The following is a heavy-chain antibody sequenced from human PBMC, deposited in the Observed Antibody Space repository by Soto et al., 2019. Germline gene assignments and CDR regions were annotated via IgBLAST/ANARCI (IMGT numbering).Heavy chain of an antibody. V-gene: IGHV3-48*02. CDR2: ISSSSSTI. Sequence: ESGGGLVQPGGSLRLSCAASGFTFRSYSMNWVRQAPGKGLEWVSYISSSSSTIYYADSVQGRFTISRDNAKNSLYLQMNSLRDEDTAVYYCARVGTAYCGGDCYSESVGWGQGTLVTVSS. J-gene: IGHJ4*02. CDR3: ARVGTAYCGGDCYSESVG. CDR1: GFTFRSYS. D-gene: IGHD2-21*02.